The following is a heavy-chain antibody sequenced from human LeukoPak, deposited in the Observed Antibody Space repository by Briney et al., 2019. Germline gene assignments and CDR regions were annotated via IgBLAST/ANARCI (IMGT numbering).Heavy chain of an antibody. CDR1: GFTFSSYA. CDR3: VKGGGNVRRYFEY. V-gene: IGHV3-23*01. J-gene: IGHJ4*02. CDR2: ISVNGGTT. Sequence: GGSLRLSCAASGFTFSSYAMTWVRQAPGKGLEWVSSISVNGGTTYYADSVKGRFTTSRDSSKNTLYLQMNSLRAEDTAVYYCVKGGGNVRRYFEYWGQGTLVTVSS. D-gene: IGHD4-23*01.